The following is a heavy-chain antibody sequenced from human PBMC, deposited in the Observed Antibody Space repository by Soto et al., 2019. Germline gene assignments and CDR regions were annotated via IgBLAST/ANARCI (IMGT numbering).Heavy chain of an antibody. CDR1: GGTFSSYA. CDR3: ARVGALMVAATTAFGY. CDR2: IIPIFGTA. Sequence: QVQLVQSGAEVKKPGSSVKVSCKASGGTFSSYAISWVRQAPGQGLEWMGGIIPIFGTANYAQKFQGRVMLGADNRTSTAYKGLSSLRSEDTAVYSCARVGALMVAATTAFGYWGRGTLVTVSA. V-gene: IGHV1-69*06. D-gene: IGHD2-15*01. J-gene: IGHJ4*02.